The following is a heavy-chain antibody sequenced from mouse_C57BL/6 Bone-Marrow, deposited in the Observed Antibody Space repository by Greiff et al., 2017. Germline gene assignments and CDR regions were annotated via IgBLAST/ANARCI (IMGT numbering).Heavy chain of an antibody. CDR3: ARDYGSSYWYFDV. V-gene: IGHV1-85*01. D-gene: IGHD1-1*01. CDR2: LYPRYGST. J-gene: IGHJ1*03. Sequence: VQLQQSGPELVKPGASVKLSCKASGYTFTSYDINWVQQRPGQGLEWIGWLYPRYGSTKYNEKFKGKATLAVDTSSSTAYMERHSLTSEDSAVYFCARDYGSSYWYFDVWGTGTTVTVSS. CDR1: GYTFTSYD.